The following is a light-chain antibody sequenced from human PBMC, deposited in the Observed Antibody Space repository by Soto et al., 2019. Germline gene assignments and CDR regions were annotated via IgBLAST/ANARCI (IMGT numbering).Light chain of an antibody. J-gene: IGKJ4*01. V-gene: IGKV3-20*01. CDR2: AAS. Sequence: EIVLTQSPGTLSLSAGERATLSCRASQSVSSSYLAWYQQKPGQAPRLLIHAASSRATGIPDRFSGSGSGTDFTLTISSLQPEDFATYYCQQANSFPLTFGGGTKVDIK. CDR1: QSVSSSY. CDR3: QQANSFPLT.